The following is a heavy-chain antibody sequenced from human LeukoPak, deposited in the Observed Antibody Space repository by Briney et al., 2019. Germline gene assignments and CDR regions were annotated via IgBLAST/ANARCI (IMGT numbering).Heavy chain of an antibody. Sequence: TSETLSLTCTVSGGSVSSSSYYWGWLRQPPGMDLEWIGSIFYSGSAYYNPSLKSRVTISVDTSKNQFSLQLSSVTAADTAVYYCARNLKYSTNWFYFDYWGQGTLVTVSS. D-gene: IGHD6-13*01. CDR3: ARNLKYSTNWFYFDY. CDR2: IFYSGSA. J-gene: IGHJ4*02. V-gene: IGHV4-39*01. CDR1: GGSVSSSSYY.